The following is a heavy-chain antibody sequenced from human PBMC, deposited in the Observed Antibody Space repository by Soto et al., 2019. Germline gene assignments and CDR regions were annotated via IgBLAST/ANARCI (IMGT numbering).Heavy chain of an antibody. Sequence: TGGSLRLSCAASGLIFSRYEMNWVRQAPGKGLEWVSYINTRGNIIHYADSVKARFTISRDNAENSLYLQMNSLRAEDTAVYYCARDIDYYDSSGYQDYWGQGSLVTVSS. CDR1: GLIFSRYE. J-gene: IGHJ4*02. CDR2: INTRGNII. D-gene: IGHD3-22*01. V-gene: IGHV3-48*03. CDR3: ARDIDYYDSSGYQDY.